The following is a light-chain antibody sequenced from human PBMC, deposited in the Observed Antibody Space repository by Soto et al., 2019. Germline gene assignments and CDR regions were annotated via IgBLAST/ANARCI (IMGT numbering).Light chain of an antibody. CDR2: EGS. Sequence: QSALTQPASVSGSPGQSITISCTGTSSDVGSYNLVSWYQQHPGKAPKLMIYEGSKRPSGVSNRFSGSKSGNTASLTISGLQAEDEADYYCCSYAGSSIVVFGGGTQLTAL. CDR3: CSYAGSSIVV. V-gene: IGLV2-23*01. CDR1: SSDVGSYNL. J-gene: IGLJ2*01.